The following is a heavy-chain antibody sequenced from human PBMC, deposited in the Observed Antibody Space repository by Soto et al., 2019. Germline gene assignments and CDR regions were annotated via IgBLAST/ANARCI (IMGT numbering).Heavy chain of an antibody. CDR3: MRGGGAHYRFDP. V-gene: IGHV1-18*01. J-gene: IGHJ5*02. CDR2: ISPYNGNT. CDR1: GYTFTSSY. D-gene: IGHD1-26*01. Sequence: QIQLVQSGAELRKPGASVKVSCKTSGYTFTSSYLTWVRQAPGRGLEWVGWISPYNGNTNYAQKLQGRVTITTDTSTSTVYMELRSLRPDDTAVYYCMRGGGAHYRFDPWGQGTLVTVSS.